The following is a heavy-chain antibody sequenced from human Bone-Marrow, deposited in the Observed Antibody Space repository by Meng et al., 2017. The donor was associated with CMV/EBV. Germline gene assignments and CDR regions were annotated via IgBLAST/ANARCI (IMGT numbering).Heavy chain of an antibody. D-gene: IGHD1-7*01. CDR2: IKPDGSEK. V-gene: IGHV3-7*01. Sequence: LSLTCATSGFPFNTYWMSWVRQAPGKGLEWVANIKPDGSEKYYVDSVKGRFTISRDNAKNSLYLQMNSLRAEDTAVYYCAKVPNRTGTKVYPRLPDYWGQGTLVTVSS. CDR3: AKVPNRTGTKVYPRLPDY. J-gene: IGHJ4*02. CDR1: GFPFNTYW.